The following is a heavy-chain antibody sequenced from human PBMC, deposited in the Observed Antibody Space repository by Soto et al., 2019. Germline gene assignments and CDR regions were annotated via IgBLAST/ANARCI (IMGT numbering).Heavy chain of an antibody. CDR2: ISYDGSNK. CDR3: XXXXXRFXXGXXXSMDV. V-gene: IGHV3-30-3*01. CDR1: GFTFSSYA. J-gene: IGHJ6*02. Sequence: QVQLVESGGGVVQPGRSLRLSCAASGFTFSSYAMHWVRQAPGKGLEWVAVISYDGSNKYYADSVKGRFTISRDNSKXXXXXXXXXXXXXXXXXXXXXXXXXRFXXGXXXSMDVWGQGTTVTVSS.